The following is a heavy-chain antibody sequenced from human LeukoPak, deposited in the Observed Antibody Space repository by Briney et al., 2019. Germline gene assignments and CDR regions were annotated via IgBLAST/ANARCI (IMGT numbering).Heavy chain of an antibody. CDR3: ARGLMITFGGVIDPYYYYMDV. CDR1: GFTFSSYA. D-gene: IGHD3-16*02. V-gene: IGHV3-64*01. Sequence: GGSLRLPCAASGFTFSSYAMHWVRQAPGKGLEYVSAISSNGGSTYHANSVKGRFTISRDNSKNTLYLQMGSLRAEDMAVYYCARGLMITFGGVIDPYYYYMDVWGKGTTVTVSS. J-gene: IGHJ6*03. CDR2: ISSNGGST.